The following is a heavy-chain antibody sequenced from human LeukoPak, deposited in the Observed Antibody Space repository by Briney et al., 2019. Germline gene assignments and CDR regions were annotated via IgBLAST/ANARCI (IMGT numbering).Heavy chain of an antibody. CDR2: IIPIFGTA. V-gene: IGHV1-69*13. Sequence: SVKVFCKASGGTFSSYAISWVRQAPGQGLEWMGGIIPIFGTANYAQKFQGRVTITADESTSTAYMELSSLRSEDTAVYYCARDTGYCSGGSCYHNYFDYWGQGTLVTVSS. J-gene: IGHJ4*02. CDR3: ARDTGYCSGGSCYHNYFDY. CDR1: GGTFSSYA. D-gene: IGHD2-15*01.